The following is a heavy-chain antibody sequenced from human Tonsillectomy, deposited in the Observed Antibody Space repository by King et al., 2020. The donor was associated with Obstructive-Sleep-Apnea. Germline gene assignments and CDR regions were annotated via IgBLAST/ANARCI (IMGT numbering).Heavy chain of an antibody. CDR1: GFTFSSYW. V-gene: IGHV3-74*01. CDR2: INRDGSTT. D-gene: IGHD2-2*01. J-gene: IGHJ6*02. Sequence: VQLVESGGGLVQPGGSLRLSCAASGFTFSSYWMHWVRQAPGKGLVWVSRINRDGSTTTYAVSVKGRFTISRDNAKNTLHLQMSSLRAEDTAVYFCARDRDCRSTSCFFGMDVWGQGTTVTVSS. CDR3: ARDRDCRSTSCFFGMDV.